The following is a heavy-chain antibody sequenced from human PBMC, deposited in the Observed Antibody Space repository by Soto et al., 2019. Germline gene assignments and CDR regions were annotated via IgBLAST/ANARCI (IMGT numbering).Heavy chain of an antibody. V-gene: IGHV1-2*02. J-gene: IGHJ6*02. CDR2: INPNSGGT. CDR3: AIAGVGAALLRMDV. Sequence: ASVKVSCKASGYTSTGYYMHWVRQAPGQGLEWMGWINPNSGGTNYAQKFQGRVTMTRDTSISTAYMELSRLRSDDTAVYYCAIAGVGAALLRMDVWGQGTTVSVSS. CDR1: GYTSTGYY. D-gene: IGHD1-26*01.